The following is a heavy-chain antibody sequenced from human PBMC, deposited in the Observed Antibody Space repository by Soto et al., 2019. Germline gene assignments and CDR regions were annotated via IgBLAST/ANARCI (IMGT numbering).Heavy chain of an antibody. CDR3: ARSIVAATNYFDY. J-gene: IGHJ4*02. CDR2: IYHSGST. V-gene: IGHV4-4*02. CDR1: GGSISSSNW. Sequence: SETLSLTCAVSGGSISSSNWWSWVRQPPGKGLEWIGEIYHSGSTNYNPSLKSRVTISVDKSKNQFSLKLSSVTAADTAVYYCARSIVAATNYFDYWGQGTLVTVSS. D-gene: IGHD1-26*01.